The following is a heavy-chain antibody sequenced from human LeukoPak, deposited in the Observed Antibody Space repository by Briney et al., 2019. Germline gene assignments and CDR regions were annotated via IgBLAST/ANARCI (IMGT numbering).Heavy chain of an antibody. D-gene: IGHD2-2*01. Sequence: ASVKVSCKASGGTFSSYAISGVRQAPGQGVEWMGGIIPIFGTANYAQKFQGRVTITADKSTSTAYMELSSLRSEDTAVYYCARTITSSLRNDYWGQGTLVTVSS. CDR1: GGTFSSYA. V-gene: IGHV1-69*06. CDR2: IIPIFGTA. CDR3: ARTITSSLRNDY. J-gene: IGHJ4*02.